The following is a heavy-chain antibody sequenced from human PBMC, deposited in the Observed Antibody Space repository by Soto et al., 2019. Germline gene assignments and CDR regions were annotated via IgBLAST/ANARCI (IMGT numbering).Heavy chain of an antibody. Sequence: ASVKVSCKASGYTFTSYGISWVRQAPGQGLEWMGWISAYNGNTNYAQKLQGRVTMTTDTSTSTAYMELRSLRSDDTAVYYCARDPDCGGDCYLGPAEYFQHWGQGTLVTVS. CDR1: GYTFTSYG. D-gene: IGHD2-21*02. CDR2: ISAYNGNT. V-gene: IGHV1-18*01. J-gene: IGHJ1*01. CDR3: ARDPDCGGDCYLGPAEYFQH.